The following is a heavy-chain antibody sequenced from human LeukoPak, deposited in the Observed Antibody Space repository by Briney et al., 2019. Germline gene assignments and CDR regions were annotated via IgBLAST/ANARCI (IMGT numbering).Heavy chain of an antibody. D-gene: IGHD3-22*01. CDR2: IYTSGRT. J-gene: IGHJ4*02. CDR3: AGPPVYYYDSSGYFEY. Sequence: PSQTLSLTCTVSGGSISSGNYYWSWIRQPAGQGLEWIGRIYTSGRTNYNPSLKSRVTISVDTSKNQFSLKLTSVTAADTAVYYCAGPPVYYYDSSGYFEYWGQGTLVTVSS. CDR1: GGSISSGNYY. V-gene: IGHV4-61*02.